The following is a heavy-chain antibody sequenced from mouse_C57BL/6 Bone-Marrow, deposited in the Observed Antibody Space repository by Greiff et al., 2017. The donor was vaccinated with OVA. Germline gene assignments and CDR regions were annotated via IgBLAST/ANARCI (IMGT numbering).Heavy chain of an antibody. V-gene: IGHV5-12*01. D-gene: IGHD2-5*01. J-gene: IGHJ4*01. CDR2: ISNGGGST. Sequence: DVMLVESGGGLVQPGGSLKLSCAASGFTFSDYYMYWVRQTPEKRLEWVAYISNGGGSTYYPDTVKGRFTISRDNAKNTLYLQMSRLKSEDTAMYYCARGSKRLYAMDYWGQGTSVTVSS. CDR3: ARGSKRLYAMDY. CDR1: GFTFSDYY.